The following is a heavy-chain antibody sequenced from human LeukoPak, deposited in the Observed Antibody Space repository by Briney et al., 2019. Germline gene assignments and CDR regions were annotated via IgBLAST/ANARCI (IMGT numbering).Heavy chain of an antibody. Sequence: GRSLRLPCAASGFTFSSYAMHWVRQAPGKGLEWVAVISYDGSNKYYADSVKGRFTISRDNSKNTLYLQMNSLRAEDTAVYYCATSSYTGFDYWGQGTLVTVSS. D-gene: IGHD2-2*02. CDR3: ATSSYTGFDY. CDR1: GFTFSSYA. V-gene: IGHV3-30-3*01. CDR2: ISYDGSNK. J-gene: IGHJ4*02.